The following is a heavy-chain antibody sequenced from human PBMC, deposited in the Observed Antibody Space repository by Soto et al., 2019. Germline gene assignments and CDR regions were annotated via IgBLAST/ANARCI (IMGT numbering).Heavy chain of an antibody. Sequence: QAHLVQSGAEVKKPGASVQVSCKSSGYNFTRFGISWVRQAPGQGLEGMGWISTYNGNTNYAQRLQGRVTMTTDTSTNTAYMELRSLRSDDTAVYYCARLYIVGTTMSYGMDVWGQGTTVTVSS. CDR1: GYNFTRFG. CDR3: ARLYIVGTTMSYGMDV. D-gene: IGHD1-26*01. J-gene: IGHJ6*02. CDR2: ISTYNGNT. V-gene: IGHV1-18*01.